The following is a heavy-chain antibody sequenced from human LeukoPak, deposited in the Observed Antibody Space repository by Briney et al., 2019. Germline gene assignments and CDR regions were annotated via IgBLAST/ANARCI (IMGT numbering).Heavy chain of an antibody. V-gene: IGHV3-21*01. D-gene: IGHD5-24*01. CDR3: ARDSTNFDY. CDR2: ISSSSKYI. Sequence: GGPLRLTCAASRVAFSRCRVNWVRRAPEKGLEWVSSISSSSKYIYYTDSVKGRFTISRDNAKNSLYLQMNSLRAEDTAVYYCARDSTNFDYWGQGTLVTVSS. J-gene: IGHJ4*02. CDR1: RVAFSRCR.